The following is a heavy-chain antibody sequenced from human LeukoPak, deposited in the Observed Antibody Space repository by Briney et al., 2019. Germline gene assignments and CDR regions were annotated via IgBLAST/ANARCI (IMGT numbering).Heavy chain of an antibody. J-gene: IGHJ4*02. CDR3: ARGVGGLGY. D-gene: IGHD1-26*01. V-gene: IGHV4-39*07. CDR2: IYYSGNT. CDR1: GDSINSRNSY. Sequence: SETLSLTCSVSGDSINSRNSYWGWIRQPPGKGLEWIGSIYYSGNTYYSPSLKSRVTISVDTSKNQFSLKLSSVTAADTAVYYCARGVGGLGYWGQGTLVTVSS.